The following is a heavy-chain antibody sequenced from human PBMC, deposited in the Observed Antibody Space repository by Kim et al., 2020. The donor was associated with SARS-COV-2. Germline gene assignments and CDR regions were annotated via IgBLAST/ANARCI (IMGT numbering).Heavy chain of an antibody. CDR3: AKGYSGYDYSFYYYYYYMDV. CDR1: GFTFSSYA. D-gene: IGHD5-12*01. Sequence: GGSLRLSCAASGFTFSSYAMSWVRQAPGKGLEWVSAISGSGGSTYYADSVKGRFTISRDNSKNTLYLQMNSLRAEDTAVYYCAKGYSGYDYSFYYYYYYMDVWGKGTTVTVSS. J-gene: IGHJ6*03. CDR2: ISGSGGST. V-gene: IGHV3-23*01.